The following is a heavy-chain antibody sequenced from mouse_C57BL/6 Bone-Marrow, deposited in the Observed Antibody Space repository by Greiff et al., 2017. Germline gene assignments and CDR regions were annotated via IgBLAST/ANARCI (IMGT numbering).Heavy chain of an antibody. CDR3: TTPYSPFDY. D-gene: IGHD2-10*01. CDR2: IDPENGDT. V-gene: IGHV14-4*01. Sequence: EVQLQQSGAELVRPGASVKLSCTASGFNIKDDYMHWVKQRPEQGLEWIGWIDPENGDTEYASKFQGKATITADTSSNTAYLQLSSLTSEDTAVYYCTTPYSPFDYWGQGTTLTVSS. CDR1: GFNIKDDY. J-gene: IGHJ2*01.